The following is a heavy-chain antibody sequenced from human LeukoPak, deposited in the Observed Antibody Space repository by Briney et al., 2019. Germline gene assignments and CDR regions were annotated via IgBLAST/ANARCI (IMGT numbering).Heavy chain of an antibody. J-gene: IGHJ3*02. Sequence: SETLSLTCTVSGGSISSYYWSWIRQPAGKGLEWIGRIYTSGSTNYNPSLKSRVTMSVDTSKNQFSLKLSSVTAADTAVYYCGRDKSVSGTASMSAFDIWGQGTMVTVSS. CDR2: IYTSGST. CDR1: GGSISSYY. CDR3: GRDKSVSGTASMSAFDI. V-gene: IGHV4-4*07. D-gene: IGHD1-1*01.